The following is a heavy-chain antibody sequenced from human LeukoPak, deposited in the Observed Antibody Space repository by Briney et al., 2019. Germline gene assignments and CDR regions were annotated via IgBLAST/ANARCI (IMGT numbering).Heavy chain of an antibody. J-gene: IGHJ6*04. CDR1: GFTFSSHG. V-gene: IGHV3-23*01. D-gene: IGHD2-15*01. Sequence: GGSLRLSCAASGFTFSSHGMSWVRQAPGKGLEWVSTISGSGDNTYYADSVKGRFTISRDNAKNSLYLQMNSLRAEDTAVYYCAKVLSGMDVWGKGTTVTISS. CDR3: AKVLSGMDV. CDR2: ISGSGDNT.